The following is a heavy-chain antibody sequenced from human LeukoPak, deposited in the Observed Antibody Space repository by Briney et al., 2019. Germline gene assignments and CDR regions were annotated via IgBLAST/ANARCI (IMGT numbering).Heavy chain of an antibody. J-gene: IGHJ4*02. V-gene: IGHV3-43D*03. CDR2: ISWDGGST. CDR3: AKDGKNYFDY. Sequence: GGSLRLSCAASGFTFDDYTMHWVRQAPGKGLEWVSLISWDGGSTYYADSVKGRFTISRDNSKNSLYLQMNSLRAEDTALYYCAKDGKNYFDYWGQGTLVTVSS. CDR1: GFTFDDYT.